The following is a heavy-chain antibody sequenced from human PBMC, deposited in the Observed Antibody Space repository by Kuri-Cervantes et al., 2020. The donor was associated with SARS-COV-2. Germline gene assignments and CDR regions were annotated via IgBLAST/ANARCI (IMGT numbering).Heavy chain of an antibody. CDR2: IYYSGST. V-gene: IGHV4-31*03. D-gene: IGHD3-3*01. Sequence: SETLSLTCTVSGGSISSGGYYWSWIRQHPGKGLEWIGYIYYSGSTYYNPSPKSRVTISVDTSKNQFSLKLSSVTAADTAVYYCARAGVGDFWSGYYGMDVWGQGTTVTVSS. J-gene: IGHJ6*02. CDR3: ARAGVGDFWSGYYGMDV. CDR1: GGSISSGGYY.